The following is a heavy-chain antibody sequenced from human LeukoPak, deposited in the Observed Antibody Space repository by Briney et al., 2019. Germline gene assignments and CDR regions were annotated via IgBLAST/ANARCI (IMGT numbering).Heavy chain of an antibody. V-gene: IGHV3-53*01. J-gene: IGHJ6*02. Sequence: GGSLRLSCAASGFTVSSNYMSWVRQAPGKGLEWVSVIYSDSSTYYADSVKGRFTISRDNSKNTLYLQMNSLRAEDTAVYYCAREGSQWLGPSYYYYGMDVWGQGTTVTVSS. CDR3: AREGSQWLGPSYYYYGMDV. CDR1: GFTVSSNY. D-gene: IGHD6-19*01. CDR2: IYSDSST.